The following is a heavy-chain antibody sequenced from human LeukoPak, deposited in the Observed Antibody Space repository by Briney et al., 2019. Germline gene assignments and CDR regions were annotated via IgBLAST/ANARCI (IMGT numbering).Heavy chain of an antibody. Sequence: SETLSLTCTVSGGSISSSSYYWGWIRQPPGKGLEWIGSINYSGSTYYNPSLKSRVTISVDRSKNQFSLKLSSATAADTAVYYCARGYCSGGSCYSSYYYSYMDVWGKGTTVTVSS. D-gene: IGHD2-15*01. J-gene: IGHJ6*03. CDR3: ARGYCSGGSCYSSYYYSYMDV. CDR1: GGSISSSSYY. CDR2: INYSGST. V-gene: IGHV4-39*07.